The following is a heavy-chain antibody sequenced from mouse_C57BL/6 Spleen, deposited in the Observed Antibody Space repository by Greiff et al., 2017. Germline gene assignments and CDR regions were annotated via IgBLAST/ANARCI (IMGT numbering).Heavy chain of an antibody. D-gene: IGHD1-1*01. CDR2: IDPSDSYT. Sequence: QVQLQQPGAELVMPGASVKLSCKASGYTFTSYWMHWVKQRPGQGLEWIGEIDPSDSYTNYNQKFKGKSTLTVDKSSSTAYMQLSSLTSEDSAVYYCARGDYYYGSSYGGYFEVWGTGTTVTVAS. CDR3: ARGDYYYGSSYGGYFEV. J-gene: IGHJ1*03. CDR1: GYTFTSYW. V-gene: IGHV1-69*01.